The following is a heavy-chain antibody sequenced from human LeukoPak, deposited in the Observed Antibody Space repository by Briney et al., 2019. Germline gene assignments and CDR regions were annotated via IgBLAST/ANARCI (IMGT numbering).Heavy chain of an antibody. CDR3: ARPSVGFDP. CDR2: ISGDGSST. Sequence: GSLRLSCAASGFTFSNYWMHWVRQAPGKGLVWVSRISGDGSSTSYADSVKGRFTISRDNAKNTLYLQMNSLRAEDTAVYYCARPSVGFDPWGQGTLVTVSS. V-gene: IGHV3-74*01. J-gene: IGHJ5*02. CDR1: GFTFSNYW.